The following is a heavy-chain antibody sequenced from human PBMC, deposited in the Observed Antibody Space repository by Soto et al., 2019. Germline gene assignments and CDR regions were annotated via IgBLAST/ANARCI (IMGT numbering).Heavy chain of an antibody. D-gene: IGHD6-6*01. CDR3: ARAKEYTRSSGMDV. V-gene: IGHV6-1*01. Sequence: PSQTLSLTCAISGDSVSSNNAAWNWIRQSPSRGLEWLGRTYYRSKWYSDYSLSVKSRITINPDTSKDQFSLQLNSVTPEDTALYYCARAKEYTRSSGMDVWGQGKTVTV. CDR2: TYYRSKWYS. CDR1: GDSVSSNNAA. J-gene: IGHJ6*02.